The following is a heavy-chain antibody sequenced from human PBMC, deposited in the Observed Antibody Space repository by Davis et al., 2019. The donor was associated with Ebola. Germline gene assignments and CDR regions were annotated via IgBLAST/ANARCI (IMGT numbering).Heavy chain of an antibody. CDR2: INPHNGNT. V-gene: IGHV1-18*04. J-gene: IGHJ3*02. CDR1: GYTFTNYG. CDR3: ARVGQLPSLEWLLYAFDM. Sequence: AASVKVSCKTSGYTFTNYGITWVRQAPGQGLEWMGWINPHNGNTNYAQNVQGRVIMTSDTATTTAYMEVGSLRSDDTAVYYCARVGQLPSLEWLLYAFDMWGQGTMVTVSS. D-gene: IGHD3-3*01.